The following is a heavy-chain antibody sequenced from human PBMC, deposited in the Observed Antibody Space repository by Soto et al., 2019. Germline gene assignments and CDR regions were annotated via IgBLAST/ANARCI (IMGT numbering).Heavy chain of an antibody. V-gene: IGHV3-30*18. J-gene: IGHJ5*02. CDR3: AKGGSSSARYFDR. Sequence: QVQLVESGGGVVQPGGFLRLSCAASGFIFSGYGMHWVRQAPGKGLEWVAVISFEGSMKYYANSVEGRFTISRDNSKNTLCLQVNSLRAEDTAVYYCAKGGSSSARYFDRWGQGALVTVSS. CDR1: GFIFSGYG. CDR2: ISFEGSMK. D-gene: IGHD6-6*01.